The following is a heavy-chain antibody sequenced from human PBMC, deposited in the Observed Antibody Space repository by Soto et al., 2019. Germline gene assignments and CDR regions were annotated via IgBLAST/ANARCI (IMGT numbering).Heavy chain of an antibody. V-gene: IGHV3-48*01. CDR3: ARDQSRGQVFYYYMDV. CDR1: EFTFSTYA. Sequence: EVQLVESGGGLVQPGGSLRLSCAASEFTFSTYAMNWVRQAPGKGLEWVSYISNSSQNIRYAYSVKGRFTISSDNAKNSLYLQMNRLTAEDTDVYYCARDQSRGQVFYYYMDVWGKGTTVTVSS. CDR2: ISNSSQNI. D-gene: IGHD3-10*01. J-gene: IGHJ6*03.